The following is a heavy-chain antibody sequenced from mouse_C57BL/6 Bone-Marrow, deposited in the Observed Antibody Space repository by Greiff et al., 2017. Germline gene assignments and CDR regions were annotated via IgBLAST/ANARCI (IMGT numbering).Heavy chain of an antibody. J-gene: IGHJ3*01. CDR1: GYTFTDYN. V-gene: IGHV1-18*01. CDR3: ARGGIYYDYDSFAY. Sequence: VQLQQSGPELVKPGASVKIPCKASGYTFTDYNVDWVKQSHGKSLEWIGDINPNNGGTIYNQKFKGKATLTVDKSSSTAYMELRSLTSEDTGVYYWARGGIYYDYDSFAYWGQGTMVTVSA. CDR2: INPNNGGT. D-gene: IGHD2-4*01.